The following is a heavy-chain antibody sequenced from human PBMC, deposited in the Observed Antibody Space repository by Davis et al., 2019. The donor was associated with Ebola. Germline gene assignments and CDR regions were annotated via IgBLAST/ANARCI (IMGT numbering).Heavy chain of an antibody. D-gene: IGHD5-18*01. CDR3: ARGPSSTREGRYKWIQLWIYYYGMDV. CDR1: GFTFSDYY. J-gene: IGHJ6*02. CDR2: ISSSGSTI. Sequence: GESLKISCAASGFTFSDYYMSWIRQAPGKGLEWVSYISSSGSTIYYADSVKGRFTISRDNAKNSLYLQMNSLRAEDTAVYYCARGPSSTREGRYKWIQLWIYYYGMDVWGQGTTVTVSS. V-gene: IGHV3-11*01.